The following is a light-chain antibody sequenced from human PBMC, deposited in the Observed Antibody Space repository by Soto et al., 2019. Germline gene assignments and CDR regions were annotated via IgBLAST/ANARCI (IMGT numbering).Light chain of an antibody. CDR2: TDN. J-gene: IGLJ1*01. CDR3: AAWDDSLNGLYV. Sequence: QSVLTQPPSASGTPGQRVTISCSGSSSNIGINTVNWYQQVPGTAPKLLIYTDNQRPSGVPDRFSGSKSGTSASLAISGLKSEDEADYYCAAWDDSLNGLYVFGTGTKV. CDR1: SSNIGINT. V-gene: IGLV1-44*01.